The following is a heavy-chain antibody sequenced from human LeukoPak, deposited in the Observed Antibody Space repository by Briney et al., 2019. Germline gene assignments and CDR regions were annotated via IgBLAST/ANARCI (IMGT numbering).Heavy chain of an antibody. CDR2: IYYSGST. D-gene: IGHD3-3*01. V-gene: IGHV4-59*12. J-gene: IGHJ4*02. Sequence: NTSETLSLTCTVSGGSISSYYWSWIRQPPGKGLEWIGYIYYSGSTNYNPSLKSRVTISVDTSKNQFSLKLSSVTAADTAVYYCARSLGHDFWSGYYFDYWGQGTLVTVSS. CDR3: ARSLGHDFWSGYYFDY. CDR1: GGSISSYY.